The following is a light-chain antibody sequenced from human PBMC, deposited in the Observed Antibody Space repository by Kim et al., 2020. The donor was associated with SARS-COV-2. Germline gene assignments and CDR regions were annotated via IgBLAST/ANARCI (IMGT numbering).Light chain of an antibody. CDR3: QQADSFFHSA. J-gene: IGKJ1*01. V-gene: IGKV1D-12*01. Sequence: DIQMTQSPSPVAASVGDRVTITCRASQGITNWLAWYQQKPGKAPKLLISATSSLQSWVPSRFSGSGSGTHFTLTIDDVQPEDFATYYCQQADSFFHSAFGQGTKVDIK. CDR1: QGITNW. CDR2: ATS.